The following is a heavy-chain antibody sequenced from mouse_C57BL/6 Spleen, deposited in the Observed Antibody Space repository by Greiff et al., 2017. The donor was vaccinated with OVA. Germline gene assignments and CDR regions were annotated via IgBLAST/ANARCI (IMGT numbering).Heavy chain of an antibody. CDR1: GYAFSSSW. CDR2: IYPGDGDT. Sequence: VQLQESGPELVKPGASVKISCKASGYAFSSSWMNWVKQRPGKGLEWIGRIYPGDGDTNSNGKFKGKATLTADKSSSTAYMQLSSLTSEDSAVYFCARTAMDYWGQGTSVTVSS. J-gene: IGHJ4*01. CDR3: ARTAMDY. V-gene: IGHV1-82*01.